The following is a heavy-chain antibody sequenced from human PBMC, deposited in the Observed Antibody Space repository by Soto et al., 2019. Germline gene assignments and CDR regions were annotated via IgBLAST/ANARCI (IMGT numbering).Heavy chain of an antibody. CDR1: GGSFSSYY. J-gene: IGHJ6*02. D-gene: IGHD2-2*01. V-gene: IGHV4-34*01. CDR3: ARGYCSSTSCYARGHYYGMDV. CDR2: INHSGST. Sequence: SETLSLTCAVYGGSFSSYYWSWIRQPPGKGLEWIGEINHSGSTNYNPSLKSRVTISVDTSKNQFSLKLSSVTAADTAVYYCARGYCSSTSCYARGHYYGMDVWGQGTTVTVSS.